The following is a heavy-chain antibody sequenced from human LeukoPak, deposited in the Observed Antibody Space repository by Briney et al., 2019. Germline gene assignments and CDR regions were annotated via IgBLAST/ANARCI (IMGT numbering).Heavy chain of an antibody. V-gene: IGHV5-51*01. Sequence: GESLKISCKGSGYSLTSYWIGWVRQMPGKGLEWMGIIYPGDSDSRYSPSFQGQVTISADKSISTAYLQWSSLKASDTAMYYCAIQLWFNKVDYWGQGTLVTVSS. J-gene: IGHJ4*02. D-gene: IGHD5-18*01. CDR3: AIQLWFNKVDY. CDR2: IYPGDSDS. CDR1: GYSLTSYW.